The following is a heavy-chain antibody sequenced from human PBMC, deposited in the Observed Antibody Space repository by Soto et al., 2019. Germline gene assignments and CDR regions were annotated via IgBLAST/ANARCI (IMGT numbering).Heavy chain of an antibody. J-gene: IGHJ5*02. Sequence: PGGSLRLSCAASGFAFSSYGMHWVRQAPGKGLEWVAVISYDGSNKYYADSVKGRFTISRDNSKNTLYLQMNSLRAEDTAVYYCAKTGDVDTAMVNWFDPWGPGTLLTVSS. CDR2: ISYDGSNK. V-gene: IGHV3-30*18. D-gene: IGHD5-18*01. CDR1: GFAFSSYG. CDR3: AKTGDVDTAMVNWFDP.